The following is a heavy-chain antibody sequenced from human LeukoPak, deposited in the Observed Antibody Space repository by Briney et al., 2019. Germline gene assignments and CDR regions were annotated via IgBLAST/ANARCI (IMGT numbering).Heavy chain of an antibody. V-gene: IGHV3-48*03. CDR3: ASLGGSGSLNCFDP. CDR1: GFTFSSYE. J-gene: IGHJ5*02. D-gene: IGHD3-10*01. CDR2: ISSSGSTR. Sequence: PGGSLRLSCAASGFTFSSYEMNWVRQAPGKGLEWVSYISSSGSTRYYADSVKGRFTISRDNAKNALYLQMNSLRAEDTAVYYCASLGGSGSLNCFDPWGQGSLVTVSS.